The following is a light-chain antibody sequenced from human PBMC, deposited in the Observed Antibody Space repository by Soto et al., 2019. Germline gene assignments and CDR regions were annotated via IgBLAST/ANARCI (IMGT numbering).Light chain of an antibody. V-gene: IGKV1-5*03. Sequence: DIQMTQSPSTLSASVGDRVTITCRASQSISSWLAWYQQKPGKAPNLLIYKASSLESGVPSRFSGSGSGTYFILTISSLQPDDFATYYCQQYNSWPLTFGGGTKIEIK. CDR1: QSISSW. CDR3: QQYNSWPLT. CDR2: KAS. J-gene: IGKJ4*01.